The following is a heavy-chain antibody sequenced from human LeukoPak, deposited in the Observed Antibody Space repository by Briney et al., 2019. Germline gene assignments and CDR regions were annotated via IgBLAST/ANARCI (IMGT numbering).Heavy chain of an antibody. CDR1: GFTFSAYA. CDR2: IGSDGKT. V-gene: IGHV3-23*01. D-gene: IGHD3-10*02. J-gene: IGHJ6*01. Sequence: GGSLRLSCAASGFTFSAYAMTWVRQAPGQGLEWVSSIGSDGKTHYSESVKGRFAISRDNSKSMLFLQLNSLRAEDTALYYCARELHYYVAMDVWGQGTTVTVSS. CDR3: ARELHYYVAMDV.